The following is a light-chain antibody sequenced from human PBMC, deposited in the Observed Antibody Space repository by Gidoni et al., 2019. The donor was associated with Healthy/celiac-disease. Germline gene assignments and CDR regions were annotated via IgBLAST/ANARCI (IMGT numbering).Light chain of an antibody. CDR3: QQRSNWPPSLT. J-gene: IGKJ4*01. CDR2: DAS. CDR1: QSVSSY. Sequence: EIVLTQSPATLSLSPEERATLSCRASQSVSSYLAWYQQKPGQAPRLLIYDASNRATGIPARFSGSGSGTDFTLTISSLEPEDFAVYYCQQRSNWPPSLTFXGXTKVXIK. V-gene: IGKV3-11*01.